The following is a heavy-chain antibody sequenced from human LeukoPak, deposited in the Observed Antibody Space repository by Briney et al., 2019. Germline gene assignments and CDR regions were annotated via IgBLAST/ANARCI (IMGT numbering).Heavy chain of an antibody. D-gene: IGHD3-22*01. Sequence: SVKVSCKASGGTFSSYAISWVRQAPGQGLEWMGGIIPIFGTANYAQKFQGRVTITADESTSTAYMGLSSLRSEDTAVYYCARDLEDYYDSSGYIPQYYYYGMDVWGQGTTVTVSS. CDR1: GGTFSSYA. CDR2: IIPIFGTA. V-gene: IGHV1-69*01. J-gene: IGHJ6*02. CDR3: ARDLEDYYDSSGYIPQYYYYGMDV.